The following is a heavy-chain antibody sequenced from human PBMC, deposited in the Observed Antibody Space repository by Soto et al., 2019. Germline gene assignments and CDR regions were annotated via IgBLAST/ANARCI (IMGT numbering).Heavy chain of an antibody. CDR1: GYSFTSNW. Sequence: EVQLVQSGPEVKKSGESLKISCKGSGYSFTSNWIGWVRRMPGKGLEWMGIIYPSDSDTRYSPSFQGQVTISADKSISTGYLQWSSLLASDTAMYYCARPPSGTTSFFDSWGQGTLVTVSS. CDR3: ARPPSGTTSFFDS. V-gene: IGHV5-51*03. CDR2: IYPSDSDT. D-gene: IGHD1-7*01. J-gene: IGHJ4*02.